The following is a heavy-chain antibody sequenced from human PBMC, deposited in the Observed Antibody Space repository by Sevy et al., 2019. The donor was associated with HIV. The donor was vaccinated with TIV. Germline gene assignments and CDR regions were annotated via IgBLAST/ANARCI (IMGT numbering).Heavy chain of an antibody. CDR1: GFTFGDYA. V-gene: IGHV3-49*03. CDR2: IRSKASGGTT. D-gene: IGHD5-12*01. Sequence: GRSLRLSCEGSGFTFGDYALSWFRQAPGKGLEWLTFIRSKASGGTTEYAASVKGRFTISRDDSKSIADLQMNSLKIEDTAVYFCSTGIEATAYFDHWGQGTLVTVSS. CDR3: STGIEATAYFDH. J-gene: IGHJ4*02.